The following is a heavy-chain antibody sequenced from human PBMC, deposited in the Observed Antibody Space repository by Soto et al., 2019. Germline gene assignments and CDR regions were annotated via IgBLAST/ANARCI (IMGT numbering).Heavy chain of an antibody. Sequence: QVQLVESGGGVVQPGRSLRLSCAASGFSFSYYGMHWVRQAPGKGLERVAVIWYDGSNSLYADSVKGRFTISRDNSKNTLYLQMSSRRAEDTAVYYCARDIYQDSSGYYGIANDAFDIWGQGTMVTVSS. V-gene: IGHV3-33*01. CDR1: GFSFSYYG. CDR2: IWYDGSNS. CDR3: ARDIYQDSSGYYGIANDAFDI. J-gene: IGHJ3*02. D-gene: IGHD3-22*01.